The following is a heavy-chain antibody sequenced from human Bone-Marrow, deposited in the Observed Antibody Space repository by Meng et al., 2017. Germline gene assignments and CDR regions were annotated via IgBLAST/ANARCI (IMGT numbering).Heavy chain of an antibody. Sequence: GESLKISCAASGFTFSSYDMHWVRQATGKGLEWVSAIGTAGDTYYPGSVKGRFTISRENAKNSLYLQMNSLRAEDTAVYYCARGPAYDSSGYPDYWGQGTLVTVSS. D-gene: IGHD3-22*01. CDR1: GFTFSSYD. J-gene: IGHJ4*02. CDR2: IGTAGDT. V-gene: IGHV3-13*01. CDR3: ARGPAYDSSGYPDY.